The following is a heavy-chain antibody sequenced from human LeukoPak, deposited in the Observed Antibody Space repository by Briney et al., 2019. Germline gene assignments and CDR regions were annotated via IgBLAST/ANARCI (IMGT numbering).Heavy chain of an antibody. CDR3: ARARYGSGGYFFDF. CDR2: IKQDGSEI. D-gene: IGHD3-10*01. V-gene: IGHV3-7*04. J-gene: IGHJ4*02. CDR1: GFNFNSYW. Sequence: GGSLRLSCAASGFNFNSYWMSWVRQAPGKGLECVANIKQDGSEIYYVDSVKGGFTIYRDNEKSSLYLQMNSLRGEDTAVYYCARARYGSGGYFFDFWGQGTLVTVSS.